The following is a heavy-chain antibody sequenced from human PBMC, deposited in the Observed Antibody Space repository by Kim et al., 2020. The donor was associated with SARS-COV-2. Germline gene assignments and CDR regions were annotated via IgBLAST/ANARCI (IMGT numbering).Heavy chain of an antibody. CDR1: GGSISSGGYY. J-gene: IGHJ5*02. CDR3: ARGHIVVVVSRGDWFDP. V-gene: IGHV4-31*03. CDR2: IYYSGST. Sequence: SETLSLTCTVSGGSISSGGYYWSWIRQHPGKGLEWIGYIYYSGSTYYNPSLKSRVTISVDTSKNQFSLKLSSVTAADTAVYYCARGHIVVVVSRGDWFDPWGQGTLVTVSS. D-gene: IGHD2-15*01.